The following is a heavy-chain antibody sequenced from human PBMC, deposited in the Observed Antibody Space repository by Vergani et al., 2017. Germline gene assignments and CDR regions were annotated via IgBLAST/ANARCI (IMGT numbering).Heavy chain of an antibody. J-gene: IGHJ5*02. CDR2: IYSGDET. CDR3: SRGNYYVSGTYVDP. D-gene: IGHD3-10*01. V-gene: IGHV3-66*02. CDR1: GFTVSGNY. Sequence: ELQLVESGGGLVQPGGSLRLSCAASGFTVSGNYMTWVRQAPGKGLEWVSHIYSGDETYYADSLKGRVLISSDTSKNTLHLQINNLRVEDTAVYYCSRGNYYVSGTYVDPLVQGTLVTVS.